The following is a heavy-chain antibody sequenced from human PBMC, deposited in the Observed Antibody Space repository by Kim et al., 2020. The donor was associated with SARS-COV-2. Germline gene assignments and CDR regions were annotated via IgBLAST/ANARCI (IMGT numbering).Heavy chain of an antibody. Sequence: SVKVSCKASGGTFSSYAISWVRQAPGQGLEWMGRIIPILGMANYAQKFQGRVTITADKSTSTAYMELSSLRSEDTAVYYCARGLVVVPAAMKNYYYYGMDVWGQGTTVTVSS. CDR1: GGTFSSYA. J-gene: IGHJ6*02. CDR2: IIPILGMA. D-gene: IGHD2-2*01. V-gene: IGHV1-69*04. CDR3: ARGLVVVPAAMKNYYYYGMDV.